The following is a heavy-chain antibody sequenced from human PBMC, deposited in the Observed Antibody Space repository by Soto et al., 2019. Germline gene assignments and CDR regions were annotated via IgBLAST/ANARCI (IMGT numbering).Heavy chain of an antibody. D-gene: IGHD2-21*02. CDR2: AYYRSQWYY. Sequence: PSQTLSLTCAISVDSVSSNSAVWNWIRQSPSRGLEWLGRAYYRSQWYYDSAVSVRSRITVIPDTSKYQFSLQLNSVTPEDTAVYNCTRQKGDRRIYNGMDVWGQGTTVTVSS. V-gene: IGHV6-1*01. CDR3: TRQKGDRRIYNGMDV. CDR1: VDSVSSNSAV. J-gene: IGHJ6*02.